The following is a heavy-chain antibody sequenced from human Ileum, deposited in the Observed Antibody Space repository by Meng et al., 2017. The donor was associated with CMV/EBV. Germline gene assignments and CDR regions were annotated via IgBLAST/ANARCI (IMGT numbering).Heavy chain of an antibody. CDR2: INPNSGGT. CDR1: GYTFTGYY. J-gene: IGHJ4*02. Sequence: ASVKVSCKASGYTFTGYYMHWVRQAPGQGLEWMGWINPNSGGTNYAQKFQGRVTMTRDTSISTAYMELSRLRSDDTAVYYCARGFYDFWSGYSHPLDYWGQGNLVNVAS. CDR3: ARGFYDFWSGYSHPLDY. V-gene: IGHV1-2*02. D-gene: IGHD3-3*01.